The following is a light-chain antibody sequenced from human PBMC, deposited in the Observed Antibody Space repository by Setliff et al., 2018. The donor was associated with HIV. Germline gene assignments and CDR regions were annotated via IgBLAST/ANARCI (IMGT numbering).Light chain of an antibody. CDR3: SSYAGSNLGGV. Sequence: QSVLTQPASVSGSPGQSITISCTGSSSDVGGYNYVSWFQQHPGKAPKLMISDVSNRPSGVSIRFSGSKSGNTASLTVSGLQAEDEADYYCSSYAGSNLGGVFGTGTRSPS. CDR2: DVS. CDR1: SSDVGGYNY. J-gene: IGLJ1*01. V-gene: IGLV2-14*03.